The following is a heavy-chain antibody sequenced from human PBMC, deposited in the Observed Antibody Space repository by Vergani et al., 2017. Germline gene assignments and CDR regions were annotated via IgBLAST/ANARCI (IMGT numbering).Heavy chain of an antibody. CDR2: INASGGHT. D-gene: IGHD3-9*01. J-gene: IGHJ4*02. V-gene: IGHV1-46*03. Sequence: QVQVVQSGAEVKKSGASVKFSCKTSGYTFSNYYMHWFRPAPGQGLEWMGIINASGGHTNSAKKFQGRVTMTRDTSTSTVYMELSSLGSEDTAIYYGARGDYGILTGYRYWGKGTLVTVSA. CDR3: ARGDYGILTGYRY. CDR1: GYTFSNYY.